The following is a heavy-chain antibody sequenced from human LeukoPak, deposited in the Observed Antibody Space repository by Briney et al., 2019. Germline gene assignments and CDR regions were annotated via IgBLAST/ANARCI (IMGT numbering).Heavy chain of an antibody. J-gene: IGHJ4*02. D-gene: IGHD3-16*01. CDR2: ISSAGSTL. V-gene: IGHV3-48*02. CDR3: TRDGMGDY. Sequence: GGSLRLSCTTAALILNTYSTVSVRQAPGKGLEWVSYISSAGSTLYYADSVRGRFAISRDNDTGVMFLQMDSLRDEDTAHYFCTRDGMGDYWGQGTLVTVSS. CDR1: ALILNTYS.